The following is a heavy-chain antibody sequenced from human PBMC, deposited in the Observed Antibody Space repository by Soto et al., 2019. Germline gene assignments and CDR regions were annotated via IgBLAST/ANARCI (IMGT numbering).Heavy chain of an antibody. CDR1: GGSISSGGYY. CDR2: IYYSGST. J-gene: IGHJ4*02. D-gene: IGHD4-17*01. Sequence: QVQLQESGPGLVKPSQTLSLTCTVSGGSISSGGYYWSWIRQHPGKGLEWIGYIYYSGSTYYNPSLKSRVTISVDTSKNQFSLKLSSVTAADTAVYYCARGMSGVSDPDYGDSTGLYYFDYWGQGTLVTVSS. V-gene: IGHV4-31*03. CDR3: ARGMSGVSDPDYGDSTGLYYFDY.